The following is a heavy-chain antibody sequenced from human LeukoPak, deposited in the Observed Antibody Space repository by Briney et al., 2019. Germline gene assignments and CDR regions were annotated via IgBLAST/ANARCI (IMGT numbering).Heavy chain of an antibody. CDR3: ARGTCSNSGCRPYFDY. CDR1: GGSISSYY. D-gene: IGHD2/OR15-2a*01. CDR2: IYYSGST. V-gene: IGHV4-59*01. J-gene: IGHJ4*02. Sequence: SETLSLTCTVSGGSISSYYWSWIRQPAGKGLEWIGYIYYSGSTNYNPSLKSRVTISADTSKSQFSLNLSSVTAADTAVYYCARGTCSNSGCRPYFDYWGQGTQVTVSS.